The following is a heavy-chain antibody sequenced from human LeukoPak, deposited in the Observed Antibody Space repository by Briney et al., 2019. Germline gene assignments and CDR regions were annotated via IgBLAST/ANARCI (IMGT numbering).Heavy chain of an antibody. V-gene: IGHV5-51*01. CDR2: IYPGDSRI. J-gene: IGHJ5*02. Sequence: GESLKISCQGFGYSFTSYWIGWVRQMPGRGMEWMGVIYPGDSRIRYNPSFQGQVTISVDKSISTAYLQWVSLKASDTAMYYCACRDLTSTWSFPWGQGTLVTVSS. CDR3: ACRDLTSTWSFP. D-gene: IGHD6-13*01. CDR1: GYSFTSYW.